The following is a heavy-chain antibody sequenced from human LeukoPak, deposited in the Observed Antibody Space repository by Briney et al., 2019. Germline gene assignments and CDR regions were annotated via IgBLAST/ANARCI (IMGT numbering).Heavy chain of an antibody. Sequence: TSETLSLTRAVSGYSISSGYYWCGILQPPGKGLEWIGSIYHSGSTYYNPSLKSRVTISVETSKNQFSLKLSSVTAADTAVYYCASPTYYYDSSGLDWYFDLWGRGTLVTVSS. V-gene: IGHV4-38-2*01. D-gene: IGHD3-22*01. J-gene: IGHJ2*01. CDR2: IYHSGST. CDR3: ASPTYYYDSSGLDWYFDL. CDR1: GYSISSGYY.